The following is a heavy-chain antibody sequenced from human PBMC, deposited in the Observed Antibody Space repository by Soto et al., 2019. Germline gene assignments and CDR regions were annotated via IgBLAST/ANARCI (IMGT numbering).Heavy chain of an antibody. V-gene: IGHV4-31*03. CDR2: IYYNGNT. J-gene: IGHJ4*02. CDR3: ARGEPYGDFAY. Sequence: QVQLQESGPRLVKPSQTLSLTCTVSGGSITSGGYYWSWIRQHPGKGLEWIGDIYYNGNTYYNPSLESRTTMSRDTSKNQFSLKGTSVSAADTAVYYCARGEPYGDFAYWGQGTLVTVSS. CDR1: GGSITSGGYY. D-gene: IGHD4-17*01.